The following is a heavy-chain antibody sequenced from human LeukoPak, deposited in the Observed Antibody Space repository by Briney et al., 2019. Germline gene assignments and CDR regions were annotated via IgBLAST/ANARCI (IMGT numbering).Heavy chain of an antibody. CDR3: ARHDGRGYCSSTSCPHYYYYMDV. CDR2: IYPGDSDT. D-gene: IGHD2-2*01. CDR1: GYIFTSYW. V-gene: IGHV5-51*01. J-gene: IGHJ6*03. Sequence: GASLKISCKGSGYIFTSYWIGWVRQMPGKGLEWMGIIYPGDSDTSYSPSFQGQVTISADKSISTAYLQWSSLKASDTAMYYCARHDGRGYCSSTSCPHYYYYMDVWGKGTTVTVSS.